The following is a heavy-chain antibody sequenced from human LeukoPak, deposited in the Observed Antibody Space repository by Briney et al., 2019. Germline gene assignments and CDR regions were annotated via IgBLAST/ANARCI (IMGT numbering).Heavy chain of an antibody. CDR3: ARDVALNYGDPRYYFDY. D-gene: IGHD4-17*01. V-gene: IGHV3-48*04. CDR2: ISSSGSTI. Sequence: GGSLRLSCAASGFTFSGYGMTWVRQAPGKGLEWVSYISSSGSTIYYADSVKGRFTISRDNAKNSLYLQMNSLRAEDTAVYYCARDVALNYGDPRYYFDYWGQGTLVSVSS. J-gene: IGHJ4*02. CDR1: GFTFSGYG.